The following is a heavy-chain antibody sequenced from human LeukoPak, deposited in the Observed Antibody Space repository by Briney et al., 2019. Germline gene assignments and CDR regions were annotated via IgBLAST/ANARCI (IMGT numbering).Heavy chain of an antibody. V-gene: IGHV4-59*01. D-gene: IGHD6-19*01. CDR2: IYYSGST. Sequence: SETLSLTCTASGGSISSYYWSWIRQPPGKGLEWIGYIYYSGSTNYNPSLKSRVTISVDTSKNQFSLKLSSVTAADTAVYYCASSGYSSGGTIDYWGQGTLVTVSS. CDR1: GGSISSYY. CDR3: ASSGYSSGGTIDY. J-gene: IGHJ4*02.